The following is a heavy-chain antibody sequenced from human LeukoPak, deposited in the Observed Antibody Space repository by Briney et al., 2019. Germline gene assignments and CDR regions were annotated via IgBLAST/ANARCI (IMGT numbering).Heavy chain of an antibody. CDR3: AKDSSSSNYYYGMDV. D-gene: IGHD6-6*01. J-gene: IGHJ6*02. V-gene: IGHV3-23*01. CDR2: ISASGGST. CDR1: GFTFSSYA. Sequence: GGSLRLSCAASGFTFSSYAMSWVRQAPGRGLEWVSAISASGGSTYYADSVKGRFTISRDNSKNTLFLQMNSLRAEDTAVYYCAKDSSSSNYYYGMDVWGQGTPVTVSS.